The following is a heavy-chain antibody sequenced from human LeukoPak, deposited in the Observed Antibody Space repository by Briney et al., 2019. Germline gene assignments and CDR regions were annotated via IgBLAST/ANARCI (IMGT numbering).Heavy chain of an antibody. CDR3: ARGSDFWSGYYHYRNWFDP. V-gene: IGHV1-18*01. Sequence: GASVKVSFKASGYTFTSYGISWVRQAPGQGLEWMGWISAYNGNTNYAQKLQGRVTMTADTSTSTAYMELRSLRSDDTAVYYCARGSDFWSGYYHYRNWFDPWGQGTLVTVSS. CDR2: ISAYNGNT. J-gene: IGHJ5*02. CDR1: GYTFTSYG. D-gene: IGHD3-3*01.